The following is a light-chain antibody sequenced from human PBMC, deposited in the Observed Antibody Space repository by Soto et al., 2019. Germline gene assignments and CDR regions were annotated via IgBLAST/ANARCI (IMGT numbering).Light chain of an antibody. CDR2: GAS. CDR3: QHYGSSLFT. J-gene: IGKJ3*01. V-gene: IGKV3-20*01. Sequence: EIVLTQSPGTLSLSPGERATLSCRASQSVSSSYLAWYQQKPGQAPRLLIYGASSRATGIPDRFSGSGSGTDFTLTINRLEPEDFAVYYCQHYGSSLFTFGPGTKLDFK. CDR1: QSVSSSY.